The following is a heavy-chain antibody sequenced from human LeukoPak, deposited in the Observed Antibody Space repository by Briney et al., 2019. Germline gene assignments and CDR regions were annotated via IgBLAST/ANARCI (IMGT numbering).Heavy chain of an antibody. J-gene: IGHJ4*02. CDR3: AREGTRLYYEFFVDN. Sequence: SVKVSCKASGGTFSSYTISWVRQAPGQGLEWMGRIIPILGIANYAQRFQGRVTITADKSTSTAYMELSSLRSEDTAVYYCAREGTRLYYEFFVDNWGQGTLVTVSS. CDR1: GGTFSSYT. V-gene: IGHV1-69*04. D-gene: IGHD3-3*01. CDR2: IIPILGIA.